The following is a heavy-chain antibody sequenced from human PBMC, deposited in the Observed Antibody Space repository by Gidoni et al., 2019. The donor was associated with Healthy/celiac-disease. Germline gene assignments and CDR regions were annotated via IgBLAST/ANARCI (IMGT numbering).Heavy chain of an antibody. CDR1: GLSLGRYA. CDR3: AKDLPYYDSSGYWRN. V-gene: IGHV3-23*04. Sequence: VQLVWSGGGFVQPGGCVRLSCAASGLSLGRYAMSWVRQAPGKGLEWVSAISGSGGSTYYADSVKGRFTISRDNSKNTLYLQMNSLRAEDTAVYYCAKDLPYYDSSGYWRNWGQGTLVTVSS. D-gene: IGHD3-22*01. J-gene: IGHJ4*02. CDR2: ISGSGGST.